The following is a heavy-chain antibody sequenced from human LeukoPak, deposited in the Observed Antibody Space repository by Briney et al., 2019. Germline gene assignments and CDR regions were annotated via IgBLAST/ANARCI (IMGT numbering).Heavy chain of an antibody. CDR3: ARGGRGVPTARQFNPTKWFDS. V-gene: IGHV4-34*01. J-gene: IGHJ5*01. Sequence: PSDTLSLTCAVYGGSFSDYFWSWIRRPPGKGLEWIGEVNHTGSTNYNPSLKSRVTISLDASKNQFSLNLISVTAADSSFYYCARGGRGVPTARQFNPTKWFDSWGQGTLVAVSS. CDR1: GGSFSDYF. D-gene: IGHD2-2*01. CDR2: VNHTGST.